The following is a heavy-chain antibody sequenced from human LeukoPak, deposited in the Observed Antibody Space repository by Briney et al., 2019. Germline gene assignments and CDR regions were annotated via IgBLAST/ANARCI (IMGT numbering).Heavy chain of an antibody. V-gene: IGHV4-59*08. CDR2: IYYSGST. CDR1: GGSISSYY. D-gene: IGHD3-22*01. CDR3: ARHDTYYYDSSGYKPDAFDI. Sequence: PSETLSLTCTVSGGSISSYYWSWIRQPPGKGLEWIGYIYYSGSTNYNPSLKSRVTISVDTSKNQFSLKLSSVTAADTAVYYCARHDTYYYDSSGYKPDAFDICGQGTVVTVSS. J-gene: IGHJ3*02.